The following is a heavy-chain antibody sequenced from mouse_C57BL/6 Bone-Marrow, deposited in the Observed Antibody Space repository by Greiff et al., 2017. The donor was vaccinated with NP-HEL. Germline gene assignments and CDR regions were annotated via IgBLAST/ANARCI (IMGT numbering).Heavy chain of an antibody. Sequence: EVMLVESGGGLVQPGESLKLSCESNEYEFPSHDMSWVRKTPEKRLELVAALNSDGGSTYYPDTMERRFIISRDNTKKTLYLQMSSLRSEDTALYYCAIQVYYYGSSLYWYFDVWGTGTTVTVSS. CDR3: AIQVYYYGSSLYWYFDV. V-gene: IGHV5-2*01. CDR1: EYEFPSHD. J-gene: IGHJ1*03. CDR2: LNSDGGST. D-gene: IGHD1-1*01.